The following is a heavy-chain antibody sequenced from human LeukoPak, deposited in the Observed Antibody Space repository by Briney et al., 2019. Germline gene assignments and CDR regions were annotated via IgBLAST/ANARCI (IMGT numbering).Heavy chain of an antibody. CDR3: ARRRFLEWLSRIPNYGMDV. Sequence: SETLSLTCAVYGGSFSGYYWSWIRRPPGKGLEWIGEINHSGSTNYNPSLKSRVTISVDTSKNQFSLKLSSVTAADTAVYYCARRRFLEWLSRIPNYGMDVWGQGTTVTVSS. V-gene: IGHV4-34*01. CDR1: GGSFSGYY. D-gene: IGHD3-3*01. J-gene: IGHJ6*02. CDR2: INHSGST.